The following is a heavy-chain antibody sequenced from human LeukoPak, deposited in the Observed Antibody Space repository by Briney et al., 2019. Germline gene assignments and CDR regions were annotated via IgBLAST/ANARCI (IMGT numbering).Heavy chain of an antibody. CDR2: ISAYNGNT. V-gene: IGHV1-18*01. CDR1: GYTFTSYG. D-gene: IGHD3-22*01. J-gene: IGHJ4*02. Sequence: ASVKVSCKASGYTFTSYGISWVRQAPGQGLEWMGWISAYNGNTNYAQELQGRVTMTTDTSTSTAYMELRSLRSDDTAVYYCATVGSATMIQDYWGQGTLVTVSS. CDR3: ATVGSATMIQDY.